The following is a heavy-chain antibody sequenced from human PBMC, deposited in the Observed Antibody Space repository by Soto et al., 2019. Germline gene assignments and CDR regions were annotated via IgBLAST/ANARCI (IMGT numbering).Heavy chain of an antibody. CDR1: GFTFSSYA. CDR2: ISYDGSNK. Sequence: QVQLVESGGGVVQPGRSLRLSCAASGFTFSSYAMHWVRQAPGKGLEWVAVISYDGSNKYYADSVKGRFTISRDNSKNTLYLQMNSLRAEDTAVYYCARDETGSSSWYWWFDPWGQGTLVTVSS. J-gene: IGHJ5*02. CDR3: ARDETGSSSWYWWFDP. D-gene: IGHD6-13*01. V-gene: IGHV3-30-3*01.